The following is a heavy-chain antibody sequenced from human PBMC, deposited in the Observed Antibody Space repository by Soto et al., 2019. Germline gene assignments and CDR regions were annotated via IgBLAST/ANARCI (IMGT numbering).Heavy chain of an antibody. J-gene: IGHJ4*02. CDR2: INHSGST. V-gene: IGHV4-34*01. CDR3: AKAPGAVAGHFDF. CDR1: GGSFSGYY. D-gene: IGHD6-19*01. Sequence: SETLSLTCAVYGGSFSGYYWSWIRRPPGKGLEWIGEINHSGSTNYNPSLKSRVTISVDTSKNQFSLKLSSVTAADTAVYYCAKAPGAVAGHFDFWGQGTLVTVSS.